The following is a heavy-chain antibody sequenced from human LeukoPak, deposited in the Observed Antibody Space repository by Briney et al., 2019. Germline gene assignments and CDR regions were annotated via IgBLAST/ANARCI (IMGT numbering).Heavy chain of an antibody. CDR3: ARGGSVPGPYYYYYGMDV. Sequence: PGGSLRLSCAASGFTFSSYSMNWVRQAPGKGLEWVSSISSSSSYIYYADSVKGRFTISRDNAKNSLYLQMNSLRAEDTAVYYCARGGSVPGPYYYYYGMDVWGQGTTVTVSS. CDR1: GFTFSSYS. CDR2: ISSSSSYI. V-gene: IGHV3-21*01. D-gene: IGHD2-8*02. J-gene: IGHJ6*02.